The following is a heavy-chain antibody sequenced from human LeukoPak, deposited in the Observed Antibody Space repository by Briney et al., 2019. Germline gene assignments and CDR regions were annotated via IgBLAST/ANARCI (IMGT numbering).Heavy chain of an antibody. D-gene: IGHD4-17*01. CDR1: GGSISSYY. CDR2: IYYSGST. CDR3: ARQTTVTLFQH. Sequence: SETLSLTCTVSGGSISSYYWSWIRQPPGKELEWIGYIYYSGSTNYNPSLKSRVTISVDTSKNQFSLKLSSVTAADTAVYYCARQTTVTLFQHWGQGTLVTVSS. V-gene: IGHV4-59*01. J-gene: IGHJ1*01.